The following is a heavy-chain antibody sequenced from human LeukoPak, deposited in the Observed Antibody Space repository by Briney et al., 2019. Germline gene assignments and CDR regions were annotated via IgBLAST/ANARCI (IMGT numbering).Heavy chain of an antibody. V-gene: IGHV1-18*01. D-gene: IGHD3-16*01. CDR2: ISAYNGNT. CDR3: VRRVAYDYVWGSRSLIDY. Sequence: ASVKVSCKASGYTFTSYGISWVRQAPGQGLEWMGWISAYNGNTNYAQKLQGRVTMTTDTSTSTAYMELRSLRSDDTAVYYCVRRVAYDYVWGSRSLIDYWGQGTLVTVSS. J-gene: IGHJ4*02. CDR1: GYTFTSYG.